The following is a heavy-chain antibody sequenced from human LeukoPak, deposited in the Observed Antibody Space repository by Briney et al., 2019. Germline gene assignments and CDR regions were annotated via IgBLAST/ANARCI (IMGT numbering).Heavy chain of an antibody. Sequence: ASVKVSCKASGYTFTSYYMHWVRQAPGQGLERMGIINPSGGSTSYAQKFQGRVTMTRDTSTSTVYMELSSLRSEDTAVYYCARDPGRIEGSGWPTTFDYWGQGTLVTVSS. CDR3: ARDPGRIEGSGWPTTFDY. CDR2: INPSGGST. D-gene: IGHD6-19*01. J-gene: IGHJ4*02. CDR1: GYTFTSYY. V-gene: IGHV1-46*01.